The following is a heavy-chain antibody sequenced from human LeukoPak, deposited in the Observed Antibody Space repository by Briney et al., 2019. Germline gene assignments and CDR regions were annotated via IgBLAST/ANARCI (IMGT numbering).Heavy chain of an antibody. Sequence: SETLSLTCAVYGGSFSGYYWSWIRQPPGKGLEWIGEINHSGSTNYNPSLKSRVTISVDTSKNQFSLKLSSVTAADTAVYYCARGTPGRPRGCSSTSCYTRGLVRWFDPWGQGTLVTVSS. CDR3: ARGTPGRPRGCSSTSCYTRGLVRWFDP. J-gene: IGHJ5*02. V-gene: IGHV4-34*01. CDR1: GGSFSGYY. CDR2: INHSGST. D-gene: IGHD2-2*02.